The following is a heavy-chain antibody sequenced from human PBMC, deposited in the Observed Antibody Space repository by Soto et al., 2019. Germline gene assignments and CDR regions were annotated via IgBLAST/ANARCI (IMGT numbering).Heavy chain of an antibody. CDR3: ARDRPDIVVVPAADYYYYYGMDV. V-gene: IGHV3-21*01. J-gene: IGHJ6*02. Sequence: EVQLVESGGGLVKPGGSLRLSCAASGFTFSSYSMNWVRQAPGKGLEWVSSISSSSSYIYYADSVKGRFTISRDNAKNSLYLQMNSPRAEDTAVYYCARDRPDIVVVPAADYYYYYGMDVWGQGTTVTVSS. CDR1: GFTFSSYS. D-gene: IGHD2-2*01. CDR2: ISSSSSYI.